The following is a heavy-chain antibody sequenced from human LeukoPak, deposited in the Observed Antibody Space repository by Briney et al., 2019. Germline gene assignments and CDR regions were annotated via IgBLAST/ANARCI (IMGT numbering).Heavy chain of an antibody. V-gene: IGHV4-59*01. D-gene: IGHD3-22*01. CDR2: IYYSGST. CDR3: AQSGGYYYDSSGYYTYYFDY. CDR1: GGSISSYY. Sequence: SETLSLTCTVSGGSISSYYWSWIRQPPGKGLEWIGYIYYSGSTNYNPSLKSRVTISVDTSKNQFSLKLSSVTAADTAVYYCAQSGGYYYDSSGYYTYYFDYWGQGTLVTVSS. J-gene: IGHJ4*02.